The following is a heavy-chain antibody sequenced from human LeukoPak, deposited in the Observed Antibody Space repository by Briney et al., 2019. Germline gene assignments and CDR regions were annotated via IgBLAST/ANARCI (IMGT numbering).Heavy chain of an antibody. D-gene: IGHD3-3*01. CDR3: ARDIRAIFGVVIISRDAFDI. CDR1: GFTFDDYA. CDR2: ISWNSGSI. V-gene: IGHV3-9*01. J-gene: IGHJ3*02. Sequence: GGSLRLSRAASGFTFDDYAMHWVRQAPGKGLEWVSGISWNSGSIGYADSVKDRFTISRDNAKNSLYLQMNSLRAEDTAVYYCARDIRAIFGVVIISRDAFDIWGQGTMVTVSS.